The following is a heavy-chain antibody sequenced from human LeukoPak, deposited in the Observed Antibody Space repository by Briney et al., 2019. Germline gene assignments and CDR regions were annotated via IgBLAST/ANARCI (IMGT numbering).Heavy chain of an antibody. D-gene: IGHD3-3*01. CDR3: AREADYDPYYYYGMDV. J-gene: IGHJ6*02. V-gene: IGHV1-69*13. CDR2: IIPIFGTA. CDR1: GYTLTELS. Sequence: ASVKVSCKVSGYTLTELSMHWVRQAPGKGLEWMGGIIPIFGTANYAQKFQGRVTITADESTSTAYMELSSLRSEDTAVYYCAREADYDPYYYYGMDVWGQGTTVTVSS.